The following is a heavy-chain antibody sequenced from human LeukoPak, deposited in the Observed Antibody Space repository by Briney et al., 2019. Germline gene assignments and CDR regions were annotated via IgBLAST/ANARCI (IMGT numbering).Heavy chain of an antibody. J-gene: IGHJ4*02. Sequence: GGSLRLSCAASGFTFSTYAMSWVRQAPGKGLHWVSAISGSGDSTFYADSVKGRFTISRDNAKNSLYLQMNSLRDEDTAVYYCASSGSYRFDYWGQGTLVTVSS. CDR3: ASSGSYRFDY. CDR2: ISGSGDST. V-gene: IGHV3-23*01. CDR1: GFTFSTYA. D-gene: IGHD1-26*01.